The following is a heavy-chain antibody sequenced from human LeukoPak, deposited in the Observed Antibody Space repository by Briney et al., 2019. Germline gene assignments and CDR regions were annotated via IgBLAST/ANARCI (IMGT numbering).Heavy chain of an antibody. CDR1: GYSFTSYW. J-gene: IGHJ4*02. Sequence: KAGESLKISCKGSGYSFTSYWIGWVRQMPGKGLEWMGIIYLGDSDTRYSPSFQGQVTISADKSITTAYLQWSSLKASDTAIYYCARHPSYTSGWPLDYWGQGTLVTVSS. CDR3: ARHPSYTSGWPLDY. D-gene: IGHD6-19*01. CDR2: IYLGDSDT. V-gene: IGHV5-51*01.